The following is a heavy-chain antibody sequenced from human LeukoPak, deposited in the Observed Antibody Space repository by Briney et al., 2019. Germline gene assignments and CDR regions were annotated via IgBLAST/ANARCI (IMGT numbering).Heavy chain of an antibody. CDR1: GGSTSSNNW. CDR2: IYHSGST. D-gene: IGHD2-15*01. CDR3: ASWRVGYCSGDSCYSGPKDC. Sequence: SGTLSLTCAVSGGSTSSNNWWSWVRQPPGKGLEWIGEIYHSGSTNYNPSLKSRVTISVDKSKNQFSLNLSSVTAADTVVYYCASWRVGYCSGDSCYSGPKDCWGQGTLVTVSS. J-gene: IGHJ4*02. V-gene: IGHV4-4*02.